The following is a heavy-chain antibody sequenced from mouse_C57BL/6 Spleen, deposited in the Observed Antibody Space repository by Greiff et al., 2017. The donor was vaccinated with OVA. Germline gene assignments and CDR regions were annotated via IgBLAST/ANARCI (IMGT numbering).Heavy chain of an antibody. CDR2: IYPRDGST. Sequence: VKLMESDAELVKPGASVKISCKVSGYTFTDHTIHWMKQRPEQGLEWIGYIYPRDGSTKYNEKFKGKATLTADKSSSTAYMQLNSLTSEDYAVYFCARSGYGSTYYAMDYWGQGTSVTVSS. D-gene: IGHD1-1*01. CDR1: GYTFTDHT. V-gene: IGHV1-78*01. J-gene: IGHJ4*01. CDR3: ARSGYGSTYYAMDY.